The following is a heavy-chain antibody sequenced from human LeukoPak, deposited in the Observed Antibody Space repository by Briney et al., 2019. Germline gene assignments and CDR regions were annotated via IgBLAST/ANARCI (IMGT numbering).Heavy chain of an antibody. Sequence: PGGSLRLSCAASGFTFSSYAMSWVRQAPGKGLEWVSVIYSGGSTYYADSVKGRFTISGDNSKNTLYLQMNSLRAEDTAVYYCARARGIAARPRPTDAFDIWGQGTMVTVSS. CDR3: ARARGIAARPRPTDAFDI. V-gene: IGHV3-53*01. J-gene: IGHJ3*02. CDR2: IYSGGST. D-gene: IGHD6-6*01. CDR1: GFTFSSYA.